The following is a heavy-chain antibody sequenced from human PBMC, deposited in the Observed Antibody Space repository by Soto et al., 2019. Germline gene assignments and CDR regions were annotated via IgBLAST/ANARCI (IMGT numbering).Heavy chain of an antibody. V-gene: IGHV1-69*01. CDR1: GGTFSSYS. D-gene: IGHD1-26*01. Sequence: QVQLVQSGAEVKKPGSSVKVSCKASGGTFSSYSINWVRQAPGQGLEWMGEIIPIFGTANYAQKFQARVTSTADESTSTSYMELSSLRSEATAVYYGARDGGRHSGGIDYWGQGTLVTVSS. CDR2: IIPIFGTA. CDR3: ARDGGRHSGGIDY. J-gene: IGHJ4*02.